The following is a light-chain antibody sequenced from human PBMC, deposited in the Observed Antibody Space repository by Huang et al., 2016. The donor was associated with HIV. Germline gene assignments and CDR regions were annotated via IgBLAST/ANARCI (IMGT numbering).Light chain of an antibody. CDR3: QQYNKWPRT. Sequence: DILMTQSPVTLSVPPGERATLSCRASQHLGGNLAWYQQKPGHPPRLLIYDASTRATGAPARFSGSGSKTDFNLTIDSLQSEDSALYFCQQYNKWPRTFGQGTKLEIK. CDR1: QHLGGN. V-gene: IGKV3D-15*01. J-gene: IGKJ1*01. CDR2: DAS.